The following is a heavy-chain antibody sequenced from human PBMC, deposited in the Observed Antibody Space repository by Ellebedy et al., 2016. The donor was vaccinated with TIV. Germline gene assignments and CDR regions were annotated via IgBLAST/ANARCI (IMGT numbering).Heavy chain of an antibody. Sequence: AASVKVSCKASGGTFSSYAISWVRQAPGQGLEWMGRIIPILGIANYAQKFQGRVTITADKSTSTAYMELRSLRSEDTAVYYCARDRDSSSGYFGGYYYYGMDVWGQGTTVTVSS. J-gene: IGHJ6*02. D-gene: IGHD6-13*01. CDR3: ARDRDSSSGYFGGYYYYGMDV. V-gene: IGHV1-69*04. CDR1: GGTFSSYA. CDR2: IIPILGIA.